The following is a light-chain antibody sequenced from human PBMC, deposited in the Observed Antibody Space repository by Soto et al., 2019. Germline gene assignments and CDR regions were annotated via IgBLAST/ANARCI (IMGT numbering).Light chain of an antibody. V-gene: IGKV1-5*03. CDR3: KQYNSSYN. CDR1: QTISSW. J-gene: IGKJ2*01. Sequence: DIQMPQSHSTLSGSVVYIVPITFRASQTISSWLAWYQQKPGKAPKILIYKASSLESGVPSRFSGSGSETEFTLTISSLQPDDSATYYCKQYNSSYNCGKGTKGDIK. CDR2: KAS.